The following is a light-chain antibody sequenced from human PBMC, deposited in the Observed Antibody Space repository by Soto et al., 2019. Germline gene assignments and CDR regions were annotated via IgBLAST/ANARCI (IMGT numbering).Light chain of an antibody. Sequence: DIQVTQSPSTLSAYVGDRVTITCRASQSISSWLAWYQQKPGKAPKLLIYDGSSFESGVPSRFSGSGSGTEFTLTISSLQPDDSATYYCQHYKTYSRTFGQGTKVDIK. CDR3: QHYKTYSRT. J-gene: IGKJ1*01. V-gene: IGKV1-5*01. CDR2: DGS. CDR1: QSISSW.